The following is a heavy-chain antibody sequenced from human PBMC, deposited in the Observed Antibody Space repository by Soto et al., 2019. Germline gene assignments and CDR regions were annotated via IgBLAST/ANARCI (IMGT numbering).Heavy chain of an antibody. Sequence: SLRLSCAASGFTFSSYEMNWVRQAPGKGLEWVSYISSSGSTIYYADSVKGRFTISRDNAKNSLYLQMNSLRAEDTAVYYCARGGEACGGDCYYVDYWGQGTLVTVSS. V-gene: IGHV3-48*03. CDR2: ISSSGSTI. D-gene: IGHD2-21*02. CDR3: ARGGEACGGDCYYVDY. CDR1: GFTFSSYE. J-gene: IGHJ4*02.